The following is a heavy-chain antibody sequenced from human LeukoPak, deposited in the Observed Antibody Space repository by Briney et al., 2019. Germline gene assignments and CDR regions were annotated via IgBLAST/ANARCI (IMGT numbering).Heavy chain of an antibody. J-gene: IGHJ4*02. CDR3: AKVQEMATILPPFHY. Sequence: PGGSLRLSCAASGFTFSSYWMHWLRQEPRKGLVWVSRISTDGSSRSYADSVKGRFTISRDNAKNSLYLQMNSLRAEDTAVYYCAKVQEMATILPPFHYWGQGTLVTVSS. V-gene: IGHV3-74*01. CDR1: GFTFSSYW. D-gene: IGHD5-24*01. CDR2: ISTDGSSR.